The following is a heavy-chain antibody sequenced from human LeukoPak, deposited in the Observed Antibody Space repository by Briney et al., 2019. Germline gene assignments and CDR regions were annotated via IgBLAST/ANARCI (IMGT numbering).Heavy chain of an antibody. D-gene: IGHD6-19*01. J-gene: IGHJ4*02. CDR1: GGSISSRSFY. CDR2: IYYSGST. V-gene: IGHV4-39*01. Sequence: SETLSLTCTVSGGSISSRSFYWGWLRQPPGKGLELIGTIYYSGSTYYSPSLKSRVTISVDTSKNQFSLKLSPLTAADTAVYYCARSLASYSGGWYYFDYWGQGTLVTVSS. CDR3: ARSLASYSGGWYYFDY.